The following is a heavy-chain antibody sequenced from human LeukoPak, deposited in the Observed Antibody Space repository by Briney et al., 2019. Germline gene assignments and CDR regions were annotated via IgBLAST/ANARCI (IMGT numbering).Heavy chain of an antibody. V-gene: IGHV1-69*13. CDR1: GGTFSSYA. CDR3: ASITGTQNSYWSDP. Sequence: ASVKVSCKASGGTFSSYASSWVRQAPGQGLEWMGGIIPIFGTANYAQKFQGRVTITADESTSTAYMELSSLRSEDTAVYYCASITGTQNSYWSDPWGQGTLVTVSS. D-gene: IGHD1-20*01. J-gene: IGHJ5*02. CDR2: IIPIFGTA.